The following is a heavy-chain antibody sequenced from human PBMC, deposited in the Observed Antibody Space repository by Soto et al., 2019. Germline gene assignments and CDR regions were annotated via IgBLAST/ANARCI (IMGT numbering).Heavy chain of an antibody. V-gene: IGHV4-30-2*01. CDR1: GGSIISGGYS. Sequence: SETLSHTCAVSGGSIISGGYSWSWIRQTPGKGLEWIGYIYPTGKTYYNPSLENRVTISIDTSKNQFSLQLTSVTAADTAVYYCARAPPGPAPRWGVWGHGTTVTVSS. J-gene: IGHJ6*02. CDR3: ARAPPGPAPRWGV. D-gene: IGHD3-16*01. CDR2: IYPTGKT.